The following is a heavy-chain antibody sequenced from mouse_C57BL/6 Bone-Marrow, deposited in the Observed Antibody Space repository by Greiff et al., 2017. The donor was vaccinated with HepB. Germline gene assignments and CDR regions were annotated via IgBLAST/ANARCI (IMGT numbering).Heavy chain of an antibody. CDR3: AIYYYGSSLYYAMDY. CDR1: GYSFTDYN. J-gene: IGHJ4*01. CDR2: INPNYGTT. V-gene: IGHV1-39*01. D-gene: IGHD1-1*01. Sequence: EVQLQQSGPELVKPGASVKISCKASGYSFTDYNMNWVKQSNGKSLEWIGVINPNYGTTSYNQKFKGKATLTVDQSSSTAYMQLNSLTSEDSAVYYCAIYYYGSSLYYAMDYWGQGTSVTVSS.